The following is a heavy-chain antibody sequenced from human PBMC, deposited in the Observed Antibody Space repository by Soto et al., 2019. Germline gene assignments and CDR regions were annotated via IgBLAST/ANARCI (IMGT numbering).Heavy chain of an antibody. Sequence: EVQLAVSGGGFVKPGGSLRLSCAVSGFSFSDAWLNWVRQAPGKGLEWVGRSKTKSDSAATDYAAPVRGRFIISRDDSKGAVLLKLNSLRGEDTAVYYCTTDRPNRRYTWNFYWGQGTLVTVSS. CDR1: GFSFSDAW. J-gene: IGHJ4*02. D-gene: IGHD1-7*01. CDR3: TTDRPNRRYTWNFY. V-gene: IGHV3-15*07. CDR2: SKTKSDSAAT.